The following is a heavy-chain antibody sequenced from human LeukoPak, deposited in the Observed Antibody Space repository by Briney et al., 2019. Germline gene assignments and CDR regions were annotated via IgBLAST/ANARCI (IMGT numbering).Heavy chain of an antibody. CDR1: GFTFSRYA. Sequence: GGSLRLSCAASGFTFSRYAMSWVRQAPGKGLEWVSAISGSGGGTYYADSVKGRFTISRDNAKKTVYLQMNILRADDTAVYYFAKDKKTTSASSRQTWFDYWVRGRLVTDSS. CDR2: ISGSGGGT. D-gene: IGHD4-11*01. J-gene: IGHJ4*02. CDR3: AKDKKTTSASSRQTWFDY. V-gene: IGHV3-23*01.